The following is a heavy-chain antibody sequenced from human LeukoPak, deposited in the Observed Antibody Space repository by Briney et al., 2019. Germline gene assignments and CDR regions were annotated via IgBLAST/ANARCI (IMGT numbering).Heavy chain of an antibody. CDR1: GYSFINFG. Sequence: ASVNVSCKASGYSFINFGLSWVRQAPGQGLEWMGWISAYNHNTNYAQKFQGRVTMTIDTSTTTVYMELRSLRSDDTAIYYCARDLMYCDTMSCYDGDFDYWGQGTPVTVSS. V-gene: IGHV1-18*01. CDR3: ARDLMYCDTMSCYDGDFDY. J-gene: IGHJ4*02. D-gene: IGHD2-2*01. CDR2: ISAYNHNT.